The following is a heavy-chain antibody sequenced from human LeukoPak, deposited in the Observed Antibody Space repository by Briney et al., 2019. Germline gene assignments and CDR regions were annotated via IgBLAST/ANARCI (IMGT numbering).Heavy chain of an antibody. D-gene: IGHD2-21*02. V-gene: IGHV1-18*01. CDR1: GYTFTSYG. Sequence: ASVKVSCKASGYTFTSYGISWVRQAPGQGLEWMGWISAYNGNTNYAQKLQGRVTMTTDTSTSTAYMELSSLRSEDTAVYYCARALNQLVVTAIFDYWGQGTLVTVSS. CDR2: ISAYNGNT. CDR3: ARALNQLVVTAIFDY. J-gene: IGHJ4*02.